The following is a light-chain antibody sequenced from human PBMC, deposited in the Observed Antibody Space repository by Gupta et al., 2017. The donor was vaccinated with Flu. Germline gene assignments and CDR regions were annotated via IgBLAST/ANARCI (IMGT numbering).Light chain of an antibody. V-gene: IGKV3-15*01. CDR2: GAS. CDR3: QQYGDWPPIT. Sequence: EIVMTQSPDTLSVSPGERATLSCRASQSISSNLAWYQHKPGLAPRLLIFGASTRATGIADRFSGSGSGTEFTLTISSLESEDFAVYYCQQYGDWPPITFGQGTRLEIK. J-gene: IGKJ5*01. CDR1: QSISSN.